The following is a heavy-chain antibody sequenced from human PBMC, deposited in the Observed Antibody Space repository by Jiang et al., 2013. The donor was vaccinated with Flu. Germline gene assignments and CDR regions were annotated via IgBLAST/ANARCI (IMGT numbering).Heavy chain of an antibody. CDR2: IWYDGSNE. J-gene: IGHJ4*02. Sequence: GGVVQPGRSLRLSCVASGFTFSIYGMHWVRQVPGKGLEWVAVIWYDGSNEYYADSVEGRFTISRDNSKNTLYLQMNSLRVEDTAVYYCARDLDYSNEYYFEYWGQGTLVTVSS. V-gene: IGHV3-33*01. D-gene: IGHD4-11*01. CDR3: ARDLDYSNEYYFEY. CDR1: GFTFSIYG.